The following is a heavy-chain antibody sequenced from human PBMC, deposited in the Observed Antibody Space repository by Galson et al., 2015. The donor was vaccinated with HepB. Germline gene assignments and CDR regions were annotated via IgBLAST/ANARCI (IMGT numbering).Heavy chain of an antibody. CDR3: AKRISITFFGPGKNYMDV. J-gene: IGHJ6*03. CDR2: ISGSGDTT. D-gene: IGHD3-3*01. V-gene: IGHV3-23*01. Sequence: GKGLEWVSGISGSGDTTYYAGSVEGRFTISRDNSKNTLYMQINSLTAEDTAVYYCAKRISITFFGPGKNYMDVWGKGTTVTVSS.